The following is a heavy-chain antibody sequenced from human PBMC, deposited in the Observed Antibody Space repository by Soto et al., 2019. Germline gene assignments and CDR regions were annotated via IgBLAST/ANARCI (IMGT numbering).Heavy chain of an antibody. Sequence: ASVKVSCTASGYTFTSYGISWVRQAPGQGLEWMGWISAYNGNTNYAQKLQGRVTMTTDTSTSTAYMELRSLRSDDTAVYYCAREGTGTTGGGAYYYYMDVWGKGTTVTVSS. J-gene: IGHJ6*03. D-gene: IGHD1-7*01. CDR1: GYTFTSYG. CDR2: ISAYNGNT. V-gene: IGHV1-18*01. CDR3: AREGTGTTGGGAYYYYMDV.